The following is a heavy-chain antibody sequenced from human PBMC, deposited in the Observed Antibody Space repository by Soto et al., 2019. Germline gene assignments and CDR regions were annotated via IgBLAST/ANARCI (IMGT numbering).Heavy chain of an antibody. V-gene: IGHV1-18*01. CDR2: ISAYNGNT. CDR1: GYTFTSYG. Sequence: QVQLVQSGAEVKKPGASVKVSCKASGYTFTSYGISWVRQAPGQGLEWMGWISAYNGNTNYAQKRQGRVTMTTDTSTSKADMELRSLRSDDTAVYYCARDAERYYYDSSGPHGYYYGMDVWGQGTTVTVSS. D-gene: IGHD3-22*01. J-gene: IGHJ6*02. CDR3: ARDAERYYYDSSGPHGYYYGMDV.